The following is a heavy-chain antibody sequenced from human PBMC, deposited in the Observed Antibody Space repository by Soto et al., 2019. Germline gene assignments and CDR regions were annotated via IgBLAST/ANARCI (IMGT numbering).Heavy chain of an antibody. CDR2: INVDGSSI. CDR1: GFTFSDYY. Sequence: GGSLRLSCAASGFTFSDYYMRWIRQAPGKGLEWVSFINVDGSSITYVAFVKGRFTISRDNAKNTLFLQMNSLRAEDTAVYYCARDSTWYYDILTGYYKDGMDVWGQGTTVTVSS. J-gene: IGHJ6*02. D-gene: IGHD3-9*01. V-gene: IGHV3-74*01. CDR3: ARDSTWYYDILTGYYKDGMDV.